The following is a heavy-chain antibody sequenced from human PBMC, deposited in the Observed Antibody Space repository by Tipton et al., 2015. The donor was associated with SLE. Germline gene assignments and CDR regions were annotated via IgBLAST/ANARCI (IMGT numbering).Heavy chain of an antibody. J-gene: IGHJ5*02. V-gene: IGHV3-7*03. CDR1: GFTFSSYW. Sequence: SLRLSCAASGFTFSSYWMSWVRQAPGKGLEWVANIKQDGSEKYYVDSVKGRFTISRDNAKNSLYLQMNSLRAEDTAVYYCARGGTSSGYNWFDPWGQGTLVTVSS. CDR2: IKQDGSEK. D-gene: IGHD6-25*01. CDR3: ARGGTSSGYNWFDP.